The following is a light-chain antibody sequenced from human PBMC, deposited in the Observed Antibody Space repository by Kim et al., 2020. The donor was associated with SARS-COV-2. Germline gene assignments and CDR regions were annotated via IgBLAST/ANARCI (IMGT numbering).Light chain of an antibody. CDR2: TAS. V-gene: IGKV1-39*01. Sequence: SASVGDRVTITCRSSQSISNYLNWYQQRPGKAPKLLIYTASSLQSGVPSRFSGSGSGIDFTLTISSLQPDDFASYYCQQSFSTPASFGQGTKLEI. J-gene: IGKJ2*03. CDR3: QQSFSTPAS. CDR1: QSISNY.